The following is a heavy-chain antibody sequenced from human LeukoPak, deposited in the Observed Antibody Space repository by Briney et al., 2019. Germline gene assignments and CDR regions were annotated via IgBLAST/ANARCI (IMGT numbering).Heavy chain of an antibody. CDR1: GGSFSGYY. D-gene: IGHD6-13*01. CDR2: INHSGST. V-gene: IGHV4-34*01. Sequence: KPSETLSLTCAVYGGSFSGYYWSWIRQPPGKGLEWIGEINHSGSTNYNPSLKSRVTISIDTSKNQFSLKLSSVTAADTAVYYCARLAKQPTRIGYYYYYYMDVWGKGTTVTISS. CDR3: ARLAKQPTRIGYYYYYYMDV. J-gene: IGHJ6*03.